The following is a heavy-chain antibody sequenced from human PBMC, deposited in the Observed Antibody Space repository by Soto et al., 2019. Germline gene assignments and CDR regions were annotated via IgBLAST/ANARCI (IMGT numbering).Heavy chain of an antibody. CDR3: ARVPYYDYVWGSYRLQIKGDYYGMDV. CDR2: IWYDGSNK. Sequence: GGSLRLSCAASGFTFSSYGMHWVRQAPGKGLEWVAVIWYDGSNKYYADSVKGRFTISRDNSKNTLYLQMNSLRAEDTAVYYCARVPYYDYVWGSYRLQIKGDYYGMDVWGQGTTVTVSS. CDR1: GFTFSSYG. V-gene: IGHV3-33*01. D-gene: IGHD3-16*02. J-gene: IGHJ6*02.